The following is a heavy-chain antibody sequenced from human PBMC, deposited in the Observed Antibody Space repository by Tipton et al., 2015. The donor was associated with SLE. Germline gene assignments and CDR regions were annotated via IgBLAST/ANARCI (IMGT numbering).Heavy chain of an antibody. J-gene: IGHJ3*02. D-gene: IGHD1-26*01. CDR1: GGSINSYY. CDR3: AKVAVGAGGFDI. V-gene: IGHV4-59*12. Sequence: TLSLTCTVSGGSINSYYWSWIRQPPGKGLEWIGYIYYSGSTNYNPSLKSRVTISVDTSKNQFSLKLSSVTAADTAVYYCAKVAVGAGGFDIWGHGTMVTVSS. CDR2: IYYSGST.